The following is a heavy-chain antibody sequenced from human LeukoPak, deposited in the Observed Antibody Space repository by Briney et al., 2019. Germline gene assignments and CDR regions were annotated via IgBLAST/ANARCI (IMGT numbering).Heavy chain of an antibody. V-gene: IGHV3-23*01. CDR1: GFTFSSYA. D-gene: IGHD3-22*01. CDR3: AKLDYYDSSGKDY. J-gene: IGHJ4*02. Sequence: GGSLRLSCAASGFTFSSYAMSWVRRAPGKGLEWVSAISGSGGSTYYADSVKSRFTISRDNSKNTLYLQMNSLRAEDTAVYYCAKLDYYDSSGKDYWGQGTLVTVSS. CDR2: ISGSGGST.